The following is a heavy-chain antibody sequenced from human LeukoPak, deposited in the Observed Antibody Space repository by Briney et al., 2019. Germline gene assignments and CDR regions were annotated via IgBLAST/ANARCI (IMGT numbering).Heavy chain of an antibody. J-gene: IGHJ4*02. D-gene: IGHD5-18*01. CDR3: ASYSYGLGFDY. CDR1: GGSISTNNYY. CDR2: IFYSGST. Sequence: SETLSLTCTVSGGSISTNNYYWGWIRQPPGKGLEWIGNIFYSGSTYYSPSLKSRVTISVDKSKNQFSLKLSSVTAADTAVYYCASYSYGLGFDYWGQGTLVTVSS. V-gene: IGHV4-39*07.